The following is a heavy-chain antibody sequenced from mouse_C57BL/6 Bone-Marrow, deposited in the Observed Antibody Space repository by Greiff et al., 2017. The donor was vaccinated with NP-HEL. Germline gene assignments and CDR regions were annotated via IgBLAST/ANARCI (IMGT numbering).Heavy chain of an antibody. V-gene: IGHV5-6*01. Sequence: EVKLMESGGDLVKPGGSLKLSCAASGFTFSSYGMSWVRQTPDKRLEWVATISSGGSYTYYPDSVKGRFTISRDNAKNTLYLQMSSLKSEDTAMYYCARHGLITTVVTYFDYWGQGTTLTVSS. J-gene: IGHJ2*01. CDR1: GFTFSSYG. CDR2: ISSGGSYT. CDR3: ARHGLITTVVTYFDY. D-gene: IGHD1-1*01.